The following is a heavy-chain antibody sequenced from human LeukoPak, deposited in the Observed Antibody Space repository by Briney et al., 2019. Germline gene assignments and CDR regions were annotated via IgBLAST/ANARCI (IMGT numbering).Heavy chain of an antibody. CDR2: IKQDGSEK. D-gene: IGHD3-10*01. CDR1: GFTFSSYW. Sequence: GGSLRLSCAASGFTFSSYWMSWVRQAPGKGLEWVANIKQDGSEKYYVDSVKGRFTISRDNSKNILYLQMNSLRAEDTAVYYCARMGYYYGSGSREYYMDVWGKGTTVTISS. V-gene: IGHV3-7*01. CDR3: ARMGYYYGSGSREYYMDV. J-gene: IGHJ6*03.